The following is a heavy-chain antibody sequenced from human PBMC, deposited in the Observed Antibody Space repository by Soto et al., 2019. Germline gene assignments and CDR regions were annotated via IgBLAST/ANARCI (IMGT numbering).Heavy chain of an antibody. CDR1: VFNFKIYS. CDR3: ARSVEGHFDY. V-gene: IGHV3-48*02. D-gene: IGHD6-19*01. Sequence: EVQLVESGGDLVRGGSLRLSCVASVFNFKIYSMNWVRQAPGKGLEWFSYITSDTKTIKYVDSVKCRFTISRDNAKNSVYLHMNSLRDEDTAVYYCARSVEGHFDYWGQGTVVTVSS. CDR2: ITSDTKTI. J-gene: IGHJ4*02.